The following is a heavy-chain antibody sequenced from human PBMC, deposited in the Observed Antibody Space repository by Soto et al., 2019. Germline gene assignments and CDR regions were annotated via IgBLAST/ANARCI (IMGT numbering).Heavy chain of an antibody. CDR2: IYHSGST. CDR1: GGSISSGGYS. V-gene: IGHV4-30-2*01. CDR3: ARGGIAAAEY. Sequence: SETLSLTCAVSGGSISSGGYSWSWIRQPPGKGLEWIGYIYHSGSTYYNPSLKSRVTISVDRSKNQFSLKLSSVTAADTAVYYCARGGIAAAEYWGQGTLVTVSS. D-gene: IGHD6-13*01. J-gene: IGHJ4*02.